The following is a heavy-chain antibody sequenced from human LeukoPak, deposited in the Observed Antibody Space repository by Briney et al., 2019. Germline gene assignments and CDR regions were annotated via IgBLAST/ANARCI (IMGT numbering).Heavy chain of an antibody. Sequence: SETLSLTCTVSGGSISSSSHYWGWIRQPPGKGLEWIGSIYYSGSTYYNPSLKSRVTISVDTSKNQFSLKLSSVTAADTAVYYCAAQSPAKGYYYYMDVWGKGTTVTVSS. CDR3: AAQSPAKGYYYYMDV. J-gene: IGHJ6*03. CDR1: GGSISSSSHY. CDR2: IYYSGST. V-gene: IGHV4-39*01.